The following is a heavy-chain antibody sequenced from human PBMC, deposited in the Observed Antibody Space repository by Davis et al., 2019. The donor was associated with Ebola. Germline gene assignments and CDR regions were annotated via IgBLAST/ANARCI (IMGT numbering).Heavy chain of an antibody. CDR2: IKQDGSEK. D-gene: IGHD3-22*01. J-gene: IGHJ4*02. CDR1: GFTFSSYW. Sequence: PGGSLRLSCAASGFTFSSYWMSWVRQAPGKGLEWVANIKQDGSEKYYVDSVKGRFTISRDNAKNSLYLQMNSLRAEDTAVYYCARYDSSGYYFWDYWGQGTLVTVSS. V-gene: IGHV3-7*01. CDR3: ARYDSSGYYFWDY.